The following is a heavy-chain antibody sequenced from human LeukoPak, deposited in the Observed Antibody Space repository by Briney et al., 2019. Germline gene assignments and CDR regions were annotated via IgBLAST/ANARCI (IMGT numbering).Heavy chain of an antibody. CDR3: ARHGDTAMDPEKYYYYGMDV. D-gene: IGHD5-18*01. CDR1: GYSFTSYW. CDR2: IYPGDSDT. Sequence: GESLKISCKGSGYSFTSYWIGWVRQMPGEGLEWMGIIYPGDSDTRYSPSFQGQVTISADKSISTAYLQWSSLKASDTAMYYCARHGDTAMDPEKYYYYGMDVWGQGTTVTVSS. J-gene: IGHJ6*02. V-gene: IGHV5-51*01.